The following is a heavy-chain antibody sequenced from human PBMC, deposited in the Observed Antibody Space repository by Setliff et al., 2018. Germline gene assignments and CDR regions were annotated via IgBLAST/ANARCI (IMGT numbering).Heavy chain of an antibody. CDR3: ARWMEYYQRDNRGEGGMDV. CDR1: GGSITSYY. J-gene: IGHJ6*03. D-gene: IGHD2-2*01. CDR2: MDYSAIT. Sequence: SETLSLTCTASGGSITSYYWSWIRQPPGRGLEWIGFMDYSAITNYNPSLKSRVTMSVDTSNNQFSLKLNSVTAADTAVYSCARWMEYYQRDNRGEGGMDVWGKGTTVTVSS. V-gene: IGHV4-59*01.